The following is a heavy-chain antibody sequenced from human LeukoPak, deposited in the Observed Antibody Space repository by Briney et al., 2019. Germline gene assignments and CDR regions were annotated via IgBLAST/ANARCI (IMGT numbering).Heavy chain of an antibody. V-gene: IGHV3-64*02. D-gene: IGHD2-2*02. CDR1: GFSFSTYT. CDR2: IASNGGTK. J-gene: IGHJ4*02. Sequence: GGSLRLSCAASGFSFSTYTMRWVRQAPGKGLEYVSGIASNGGTKYYADSVKGRFTIDRDNFKNTVYLQMDSLRTEDMAVYYCAREYCTTNSCYIWGLGYWGQGTLVTVSS. CDR3: AREYCTTNSCYIWGLGY.